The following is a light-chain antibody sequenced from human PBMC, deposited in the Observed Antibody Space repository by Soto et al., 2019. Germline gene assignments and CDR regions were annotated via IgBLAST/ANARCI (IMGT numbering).Light chain of an antibody. J-gene: IGKJ2*01. CDR3: QHLNSYPPYT. Sequence: DIPLTQSPSFLSASVGDRVTITCRASQGISSSLAWYQQKPGKAPKLLIYAASTLQSGVPSRFSGSGSGTEFTLTISSLQPEDLATYCCQHLNSYPPYTFGQGTKLEIK. CDR2: AAS. CDR1: QGISSS. V-gene: IGKV1-9*01.